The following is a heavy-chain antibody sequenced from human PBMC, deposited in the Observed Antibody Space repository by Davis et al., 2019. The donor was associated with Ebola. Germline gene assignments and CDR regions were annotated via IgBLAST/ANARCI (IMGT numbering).Heavy chain of an antibody. J-gene: IGHJ4*02. CDR1: GYTFTSYG. D-gene: IGHD6-19*01. Sequence: ASVKVSCKASGYTFTSYGISWVRQAPGQGLEWMGWISAYNGNTNYAQKLQGRVTMTTDTSTSTAYMELRSLRSDDTAVYYCARAPPLYSSGWYLPYWGQGTLVTVSS. V-gene: IGHV1-18*04. CDR3: ARAPPLYSSGWYLPY. CDR2: ISAYNGNT.